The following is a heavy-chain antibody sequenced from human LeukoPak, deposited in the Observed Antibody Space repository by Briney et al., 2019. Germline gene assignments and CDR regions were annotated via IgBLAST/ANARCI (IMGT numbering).Heavy chain of an antibody. D-gene: IGHD3-22*01. Sequence: ASVKVSCKASGYTFTSYGISWVRQAPGQGLEWMGWIGAYNGNTNYAQKLQGRVTMTTDTSTSTAYMELRSLRSDDTAVHYCARDAPENYYDSSGYHYWGQGTLVTVSS. CDR2: IGAYNGNT. V-gene: IGHV1-18*01. J-gene: IGHJ4*02. CDR3: ARDAPENYYDSSGYHY. CDR1: GYTFTSYG.